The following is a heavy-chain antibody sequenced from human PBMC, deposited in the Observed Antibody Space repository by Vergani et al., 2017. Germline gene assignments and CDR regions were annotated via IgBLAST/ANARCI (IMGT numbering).Heavy chain of an antibody. CDR1: GYTLTELS. CDR3: ATDPIAVAGTQA. CDR2: FDPEDGET. J-gene: IGHJ5*02. V-gene: IGHV1-24*01. D-gene: IGHD6-19*01. Sequence: QVQLVQSGAEVKKPGASVKVSCKVSGYTLTELSMHWVRQAPGKGLEWMGGFDPEDGETIYAQKFQGRVTMTEDTSTDTAYMELSSLISEDTAVFYCATDPIAVAGTQAWGEGTLVIVSS.